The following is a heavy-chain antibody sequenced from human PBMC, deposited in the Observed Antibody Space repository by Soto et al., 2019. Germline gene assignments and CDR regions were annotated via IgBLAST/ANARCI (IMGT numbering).Heavy chain of an antibody. CDR2: ISYDGSNK. V-gene: IGHV3-30*18. CDR3: AKECEDYYGDNMGLVMDV. D-gene: IGHD3-22*01. Sequence: QVQLVESGGGVVQPGRSLRLSCAASVFTFSSYGMHWVRQAPGKGLEWVAVISYDGSNKYYADSVKGRFTISRDNSKNTLYLQMNSLRAEDTAVYYCAKECEDYYGDNMGLVMDVWGQGTTVTVSS. CDR1: VFTFSSYG. J-gene: IGHJ6*02.